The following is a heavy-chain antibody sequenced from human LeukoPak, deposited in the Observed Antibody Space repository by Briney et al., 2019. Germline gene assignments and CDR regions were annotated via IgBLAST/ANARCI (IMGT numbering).Heavy chain of an antibody. D-gene: IGHD5-18*01. CDR3: GKTTVGYSSGQKPAWPVDY. V-gene: IGHV3-23*01. CDR2: IFGSGGSP. CDR1: GFTSGSHA. Sequence: GGSLRLSCEASGFTSGSHAMYWVRQAPGKGLEWVAGIFGSGGSPHYADPVKGRFTISRDNSRNTVYLQINSLRAEDTAVYYCGKTTVGYSSGQKPAWPVDYWGQGTLVTVSS. J-gene: IGHJ4*02.